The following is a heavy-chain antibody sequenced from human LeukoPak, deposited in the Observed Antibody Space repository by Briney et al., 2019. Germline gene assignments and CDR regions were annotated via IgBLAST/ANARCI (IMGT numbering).Heavy chain of an antibody. D-gene: IGHD3-10*01. CDR1: GYVFTGYY. V-gene: IGHV1-2*02. Sequence: GASMKVSCKASGYVFTGYYIHWLRQAPGQGFDWMGWLNPSSGDPNYAREFQARVTMTRDTSISTAYMELSRLRSDDTAVYYCARDQGDYYGSGSYYNDIRGYYYYMDVWGKGTTVTVSS. J-gene: IGHJ6*03. CDR3: ARDQGDYYGSGSYYNDIRGYYYYMDV. CDR2: LNPSSGDP.